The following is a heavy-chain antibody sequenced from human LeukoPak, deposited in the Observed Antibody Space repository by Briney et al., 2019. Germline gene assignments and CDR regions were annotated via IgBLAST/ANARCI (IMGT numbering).Heavy chain of an antibody. CDR1: GFNFSNAW. J-gene: IGHJ4*02. CDR2: IRSKSEGGTT. D-gene: IGHD3-16*01. Sequence: GGSLRLSCAASGFNFSNAWMSWVRQAPGKGLEWVGHIRSKSEGGTTDYAAPVKGRFTISRDDSKNTLSLHMSSLKTEDTAVYFCATGGSILAHWGQGTLVTVSS. CDR3: ATGGSILAH. V-gene: IGHV3-15*01.